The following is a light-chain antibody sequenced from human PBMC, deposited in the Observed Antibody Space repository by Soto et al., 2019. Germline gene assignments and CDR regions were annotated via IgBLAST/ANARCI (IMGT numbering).Light chain of an antibody. V-gene: IGKV3-20*01. CDR1: QSVSNNY. CDR2: GAS. Sequence: EFGFTQSPGTLSLSPGERATLSCRASQSVSNNYLAWYQQKPGQAPRLLIYGASNRATGIPDRFSGSGSGTDFTLTISRLEPEDFAVYYCQQYGSSGTFGQGTKVDIK. J-gene: IGKJ1*01. CDR3: QQYGSSGT.